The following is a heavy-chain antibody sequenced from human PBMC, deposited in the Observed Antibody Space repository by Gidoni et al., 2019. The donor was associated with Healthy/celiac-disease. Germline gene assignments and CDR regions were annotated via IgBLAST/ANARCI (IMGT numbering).Heavy chain of an antibody. V-gene: IGHV1-69*06. CDR2: IIPIFGTA. D-gene: IGHD4-17*01. Sequence: QVQLVQSGAEVKTPGSSVKVSCKASGGTFGSYAISWVRQAPGQGLEWMGGIIPIFGTANYAQKFQGRVTITADKSTSTAYMELSSLRSEDTAVYYCARVPAWPYGGNSDYWGQGTLVTVSS. CDR1: GGTFGSYA. J-gene: IGHJ4*02. CDR3: ARVPAWPYGGNSDY.